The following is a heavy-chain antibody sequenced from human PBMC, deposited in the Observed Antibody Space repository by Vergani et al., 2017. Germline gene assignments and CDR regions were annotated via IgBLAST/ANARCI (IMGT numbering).Heavy chain of an antibody. V-gene: IGHV3-30*02. CDR3: AKXGRENSDYGYFDY. D-gene: IGHD4-17*01. CDR1: GFSFNTYG. J-gene: IGHJ4*02. Sequence: VQLLESGGGVIQPGGSLGLYCATSGFSFNTYGAHWVRQAPGKGLEWVAFIGYDGRIKYNVDSVKGRFTISRDTSKKTLSLQMRSLRADDTAVYYCAKXGRENSDYGYFDYWGQGTLVTVSS. CDR2: IGYDGRIK.